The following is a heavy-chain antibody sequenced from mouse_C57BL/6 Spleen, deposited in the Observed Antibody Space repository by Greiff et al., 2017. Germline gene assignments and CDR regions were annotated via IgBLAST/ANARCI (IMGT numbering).Heavy chain of an antibody. CDR1: GYTFTSYT. CDR2: INPSSGYT. CDR3: ARTLFYYGSSSGFAY. J-gene: IGHJ3*01. V-gene: IGHV1-4*01. D-gene: IGHD1-1*01. Sequence: VQLVESGAELARPGASVKMSCKASGYTFTSYTMHWVKQRPGQGLEWIGYINPSSGYTKYNQKFKDKATLTADKSSSTAYMQLSSLTSEDSAVYYCARTLFYYGSSSGFAYWGQGTLVTVSA.